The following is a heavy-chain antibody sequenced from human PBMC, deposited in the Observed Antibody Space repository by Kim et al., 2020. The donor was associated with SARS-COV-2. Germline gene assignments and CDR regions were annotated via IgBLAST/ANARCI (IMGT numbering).Heavy chain of an antibody. Sequence: SGPTLVKPTQTLTLTCTFSGFSLSTSGVGVGWIRQPPGKALEWLALIYWDDDKRYSPSLKSRLTITKDTSKNQVVLTMTNMDPVDTATYYCAHIGPDYYDSSGYPHATVKHFDYWGQGTLVTVSS. J-gene: IGHJ4*02. CDR1: GFSLSTSGVG. V-gene: IGHV2-5*02. D-gene: IGHD3-22*01. CDR2: IYWDDDK. CDR3: AHIGPDYYDSSGYPHATVKHFDY.